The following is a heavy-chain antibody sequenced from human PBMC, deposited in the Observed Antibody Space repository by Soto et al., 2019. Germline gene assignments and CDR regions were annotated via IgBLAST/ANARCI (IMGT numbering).Heavy chain of an antibody. CDR3: TRDLGTYYDFWSGYYLFDY. CDR2: IRSKAYGGTT. V-gene: IGHV3-49*03. D-gene: IGHD3-3*01. Sequence: AGGSLRLSCTASGFTFGDYAMSWFRQAPGKGLEWVGFIRSKAYGGTTEYAASVKGRFTISRDDSKSIAYLQMNSLKTEDTAVYYCTRDLGTYYDFWSGYYLFDYWGQGTLVTVSS. J-gene: IGHJ4*02. CDR1: GFTFGDYA.